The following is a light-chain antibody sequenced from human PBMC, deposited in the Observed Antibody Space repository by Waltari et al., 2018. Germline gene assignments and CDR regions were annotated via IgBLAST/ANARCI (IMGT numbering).Light chain of an antibody. CDR1: SSDVGTHNF. Sequence: QSALTQPASVSGSPGQSITISCTGTSSDVGTHNFVSWYQQHPGKAPKLMIYDVSNRPSGVSNRFSASKSGNTASLTISGLQTEDEADYYCSSYTSSTTVVFGGGTKLTVL. J-gene: IGLJ2*01. V-gene: IGLV2-14*03. CDR2: DVS. CDR3: SSYTSSTTVV.